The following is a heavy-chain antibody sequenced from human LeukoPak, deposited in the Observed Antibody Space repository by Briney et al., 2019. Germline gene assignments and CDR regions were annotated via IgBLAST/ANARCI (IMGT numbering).Heavy chain of an antibody. CDR1: GFSFSTYA. D-gene: IGHD6-13*01. CDR2: ISYDGSNK. Sequence: PGGSLRLSCVASGFSFSTYAMHWVRQAPGKGLEWVAVISYDGSNKYYADSVKGRFTISRDNSKNTLYLQMNSLRAEDTAVYYCARGESLGSSSWYVHYYYGMDVWGQGTTVTVSS. V-gene: IGHV3-30-3*01. CDR3: ARGESLGSSSWYVHYYYGMDV. J-gene: IGHJ6*02.